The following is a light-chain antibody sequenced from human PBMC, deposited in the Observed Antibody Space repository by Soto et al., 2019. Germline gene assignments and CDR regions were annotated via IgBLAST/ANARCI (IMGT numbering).Light chain of an antibody. CDR3: SSFTSSTTYV. CDR1: SSDVGGYNY. CDR2: NVN. Sequence: QSVLTQPASVSGTPGQSITISCTGTSSDVGGYNYVSWYQQHPGEVPKVIIFNVNNRPSGVSDRFSGSRSGNTAPLTISVLQAEDEADYYCSSFTSSTTYVFGTGTKVTDL. J-gene: IGLJ1*01. V-gene: IGLV2-14*03.